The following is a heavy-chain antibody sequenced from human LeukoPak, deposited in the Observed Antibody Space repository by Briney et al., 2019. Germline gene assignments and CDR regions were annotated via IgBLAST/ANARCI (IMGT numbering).Heavy chain of an antibody. CDR1: SGSISSYY. CDR3: ARGGGWSPYYFDY. CDR2: IYYSGTT. D-gene: IGHD6-19*01. V-gene: IGHV4-59*01. Sequence: SETLSLTCTVSSGSISSYYWSWIRQPPGKGLEWIGYIYYSGTTNYNPSLKSRVTISVDTSKNQFSLRLSSVTAADTAVYYCARGGGWSPYYFDYWGQGTLVTVSS. J-gene: IGHJ4*02.